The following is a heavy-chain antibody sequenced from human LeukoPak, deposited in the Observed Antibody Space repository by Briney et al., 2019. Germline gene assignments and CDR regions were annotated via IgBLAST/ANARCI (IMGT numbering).Heavy chain of an antibody. D-gene: IGHD3-10*01. V-gene: IGHV1-18*01. Sequence: GASVKVSCKASGYTFTSYGISWVRQAPGQGLEWMGWISGNNGNTNYAQKFQGRVTMTTDTSTSTGYMELRSLRSDDTAVYYCARFDLVELWFGELFNYNYMDIWGKGTTVTVSS. CDR3: ARFDLVELWFGELFNYNYMDI. CDR2: ISGNNGNT. CDR1: GYTFTSYG. J-gene: IGHJ6*03.